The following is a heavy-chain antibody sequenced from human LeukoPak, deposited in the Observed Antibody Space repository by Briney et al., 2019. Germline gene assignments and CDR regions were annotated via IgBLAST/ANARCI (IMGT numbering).Heavy chain of an antibody. CDR2: ISWNSGSI. Sequence: PGGSLRLSCAASGFTFDDYAMHWVRQAPGKGLEWVSGISWNSGSIGYADSVKGRFTISRDNAKNSLYLQMNSLRAEDTALYYCAKDPTLFGESEYYFDYWGQGTLVTVSS. D-gene: IGHD3-10*02. V-gene: IGHV3-9*01. J-gene: IGHJ4*02. CDR3: AKDPTLFGESEYYFDY. CDR1: GFTFDDYA.